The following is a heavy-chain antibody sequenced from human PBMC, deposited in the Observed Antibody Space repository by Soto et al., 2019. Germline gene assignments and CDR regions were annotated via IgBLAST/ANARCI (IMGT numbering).Heavy chain of an antibody. D-gene: IGHD3-3*01. CDR3: ARVPRDFWSGYYYYY. CDR1: GGSISSYY. Sequence: SETLSLTCTVSGGSISSYYWSWIRQPPGKGLEWIGYIYYSGSTNYNPSLKSRVTISVDTSKNQFSLKLSSVTAADTSVYYCARVPRDFWSGYYYYYGGQGTLVTVS. J-gene: IGHJ4*02. V-gene: IGHV4-59*01. CDR2: IYYSGST.